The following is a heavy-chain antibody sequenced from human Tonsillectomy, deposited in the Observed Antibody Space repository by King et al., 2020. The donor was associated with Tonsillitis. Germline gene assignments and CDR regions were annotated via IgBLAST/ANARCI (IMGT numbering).Heavy chain of an antibody. V-gene: IGHV3-23*04. CDR2: ISGSGSST. CDR3: AKSYYYSSGYYLGDDAFDI. Sequence: VQLVESGGDLVQPGGSLRLSCVASGFTFSNFPMSWVRQAPGKGLEWVSVISGSGSSTYYADSGKGRFTISRDNSKNTLYLQMGSLRAEDTAVYYCAKSYYYSSGYYLGDDAFDIWGQGKMVTVSS. J-gene: IGHJ3*02. CDR1: GFTFSNFP. D-gene: IGHD3-22*01.